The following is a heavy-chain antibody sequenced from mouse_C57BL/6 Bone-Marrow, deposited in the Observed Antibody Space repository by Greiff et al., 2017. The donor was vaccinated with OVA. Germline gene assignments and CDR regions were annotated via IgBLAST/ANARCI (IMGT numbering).Heavy chain of an antibody. Sequence: VQLQQPGAELVKPGASVKLSCKASGYTFTSYWMQWVKQRPGQGLEWIGEIDPSDSYTNYNQKFKGKATLTVDTSSSTAYMQLSSLTSEDSAVYYCARWGTTVEGDYWGQGTTLTVSS. CDR2: IDPSDSYT. V-gene: IGHV1-50*01. D-gene: IGHD1-1*01. CDR1: GYTFTSYW. J-gene: IGHJ2*01. CDR3: ARWGTTVEGDY.